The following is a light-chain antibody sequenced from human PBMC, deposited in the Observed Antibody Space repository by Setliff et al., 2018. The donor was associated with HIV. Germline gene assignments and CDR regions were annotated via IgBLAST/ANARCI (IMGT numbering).Light chain of an antibody. V-gene: IGLV2-23*02. J-gene: IGLJ2*01. CDR2: EVT. Sequence: QSVLTQPASVSGSPGQSITISCTGTSSDVGSYNLVSWYQQHPGKAPKLIIFEVTKRPSPVSERFSGSKSDNTASLTISDLQVEDEATYHCCSYSDTNTLVFGGGTK. CDR1: SSDVGSYNL. CDR3: CSYSDTNTLV.